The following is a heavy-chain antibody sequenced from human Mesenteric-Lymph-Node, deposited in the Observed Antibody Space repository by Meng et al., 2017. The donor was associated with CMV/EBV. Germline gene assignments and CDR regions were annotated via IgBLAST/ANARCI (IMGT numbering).Heavy chain of an antibody. J-gene: IGHJ2*01. D-gene: IGHD3-10*01. Sequence: FGGSFSGYFVRWLRHPPRQGLKWFGKLDHSGITSYNPSLKRRVTISVDTSKNQFSLKLSSVTAADTALYYCARRGIVRGHSGFFDLWGRGTLVTVSS. CDR3: ARRGIVRGHSGFFDL. CDR1: GGSFSGYF. V-gene: IGHV4-34*01. CDR2: LDHSGIT.